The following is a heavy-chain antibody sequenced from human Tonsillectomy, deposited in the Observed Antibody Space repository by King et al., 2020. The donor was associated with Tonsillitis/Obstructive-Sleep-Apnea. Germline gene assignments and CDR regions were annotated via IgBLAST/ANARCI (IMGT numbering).Heavy chain of an antibody. CDR3: ASYSSSGGTFDY. D-gene: IGHD6-13*01. Sequence: VQLQQWGAGLLKPSETLSLTCAVYGGSFSGYYWSWIRQSPGKGLEWIGEINHSGSTNYNPSLKSRVTLSLDTSKNQFSLKLSSVTAADTAVYYCASYSSSGGTFDYWGQGTLVTVSS. CDR1: GGSFSGYY. CDR2: INHSGST. V-gene: IGHV4-34*01. J-gene: IGHJ4*02.